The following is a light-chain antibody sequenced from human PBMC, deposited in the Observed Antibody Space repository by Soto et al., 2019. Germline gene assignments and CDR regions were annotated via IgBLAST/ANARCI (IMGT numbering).Light chain of an antibody. V-gene: IGLV2-14*04. CDR3: CSYTTSNTRQIV. J-gene: IGLJ1*01. CDR2: DAS. CDR1: SSDVGGYNY. Sequence: SPGQSITISCTGTSSDVGGYNYVSWYQQQPGKAPKFMIYDASNRPSGVSNRFSGSKSGNTASLTISGLQAEDEADYYCCSYTTSNTRQIVFGTGTKVTVL.